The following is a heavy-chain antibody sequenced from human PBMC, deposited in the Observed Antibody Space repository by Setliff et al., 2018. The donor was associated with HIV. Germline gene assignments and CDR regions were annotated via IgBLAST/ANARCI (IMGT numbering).Heavy chain of an antibody. V-gene: IGHV4-61*01. CDR2: IYYSGTT. CDR3: ASEAWTSYRSSSGYYYYMDV. Sequence: PSETLSLTCTVSGDSVSSASYYWSWIRQPPGKGLEWIGYIYYSGTTKYNPSLKSRVTISVDTSKNQFSLKLSSVTAADTAVYYCASEAWTSYRSSSGYYYYMDVWGKGTTVTVS. J-gene: IGHJ6*03. CDR1: GDSVSSASYY. D-gene: IGHD6-6*01.